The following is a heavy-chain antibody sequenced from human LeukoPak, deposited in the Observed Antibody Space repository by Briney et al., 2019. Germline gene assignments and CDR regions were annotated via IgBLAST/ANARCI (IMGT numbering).Heavy chain of an antibody. Sequence: ASVKVSCKVSGYTLTELSMHWVRQAPGKGLEWMGGFDPEDGETIYAQKFQGRVTMTEDTSTDTAYMELSSLRSEDTAVYYCATADCSSTSCYRDAFDIWGQGTMVTVSS. D-gene: IGHD2-2*02. J-gene: IGHJ3*02. CDR2: FDPEDGET. V-gene: IGHV1-24*01. CDR1: GYTLTELS. CDR3: ATADCSSTSCYRDAFDI.